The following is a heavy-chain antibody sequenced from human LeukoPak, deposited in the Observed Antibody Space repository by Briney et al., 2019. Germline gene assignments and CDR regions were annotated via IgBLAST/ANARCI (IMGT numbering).Heavy chain of an antibody. CDR3: AKDISRNFVVVPAADY. D-gene: IGHD2-2*01. J-gene: IGHJ4*02. CDR1: GFTFDDYA. CDR2: ISGDGGST. V-gene: IGHV3-43*02. Sequence: GGSLRLSCAASGFTFDDYAMHWVRQPPGKSLEWVSLISGDGGSTYYADSVKGRFTVSRDNSKNSLYLQMNSLRTEDTALYYCAKDISRNFVVVPAADYWGRGTLVAACS.